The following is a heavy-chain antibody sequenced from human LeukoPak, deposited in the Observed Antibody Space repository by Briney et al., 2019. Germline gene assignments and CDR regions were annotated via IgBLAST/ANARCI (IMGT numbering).Heavy chain of an antibody. CDR3: ARGGDYYDSSGYYSALDY. D-gene: IGHD3-22*01. CDR1: GGSFSGYY. CDR2: INHSGST. J-gene: IGHJ4*02. Sequence: SETLSLTCAVYGGSFSGYYWSWIRQPPGKGLEWIGEINHSGSTNYNPSLKSRVTISVDTSKNQFSLKLSSVTAADTAVYYCARGGDYYDSSGYYSALDYWGQGTLVTVSS. V-gene: IGHV4-34*01.